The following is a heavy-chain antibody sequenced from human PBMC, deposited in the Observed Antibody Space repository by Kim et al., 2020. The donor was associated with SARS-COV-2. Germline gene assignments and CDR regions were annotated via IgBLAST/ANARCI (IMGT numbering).Heavy chain of an antibody. V-gene: IGHV4-39*07. Sequence: SETLSLTCTVSGGSISSSSYYWGWIRQPPGKGLEWIGSIYYSGSTYYNPSLKSRVTISVDTSKNQFSLKLSSVTAADTAVYYCARVTMVRGGYYYGMDVWGQGTTVTVAS. CDR1: GGSISSSSYY. CDR3: ARVTMVRGGYYYGMDV. CDR2: IYYSGST. D-gene: IGHD3-10*01. J-gene: IGHJ6*02.